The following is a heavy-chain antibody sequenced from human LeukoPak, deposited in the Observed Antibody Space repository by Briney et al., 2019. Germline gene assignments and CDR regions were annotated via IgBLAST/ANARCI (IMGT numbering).Heavy chain of an antibody. Sequence: GGSLRLSCAASGFTFSSYAMHWVRQAPGKGLEWVAVISYDGSNKYYADSVKGRFTISRDNSKNTLYLQMNSLRAEDTAVYYCARVTAVAGTSVGVDAWGQGILVTVS. CDR3: ARVTAVAGTSVGVDA. J-gene: IGHJ4*02. CDR2: ISYDGSNK. D-gene: IGHD6-19*01. V-gene: IGHV3-30*04. CDR1: GFTFSSYA.